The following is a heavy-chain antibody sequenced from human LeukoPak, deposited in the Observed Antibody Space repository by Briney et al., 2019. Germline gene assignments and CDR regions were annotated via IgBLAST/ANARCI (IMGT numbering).Heavy chain of an antibody. CDR1: GFTFSSYA. D-gene: IGHD3-3*01. CDR2: ISGSGGST. CDR3: AKSLYDFWSGYFYYYGMDV. V-gene: IGHV3-23*01. J-gene: IGHJ6*02. Sequence: GGSLRLSCVVSGFTFSSYAMSWVRQAPGKGLEWVSAISGSGGSTYYADSVKGRFTISRDNSKNTLYLQMNSLRAEDTAVYYCAKSLYDFWSGYFYYYGMDVWGQGTTVTVSS.